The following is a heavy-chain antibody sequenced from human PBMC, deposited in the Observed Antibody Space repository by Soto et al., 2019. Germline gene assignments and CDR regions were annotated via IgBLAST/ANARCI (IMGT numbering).Heavy chain of an antibody. J-gene: IGHJ6*02. V-gene: IGHV3-48*03. CDR3: ARAAYSYGYYYYGMDV. Sequence: QPGGSLRLSCAASGFTFSSYEMNWVRQAPGKGLEWVSYISSSGSTIYYADSVKGRFTISRDNAKNSLYLQMNSLRAEDTAVYYCARAAYSYGYYYYGMDVWGQGTTVTVSS. CDR2: ISSSGSTI. CDR1: GFTFSSYE. D-gene: IGHD5-18*01.